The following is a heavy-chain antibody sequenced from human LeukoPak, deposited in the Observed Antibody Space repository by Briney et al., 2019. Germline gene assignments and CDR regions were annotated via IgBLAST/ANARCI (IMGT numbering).Heavy chain of an antibody. CDR2: IRYDGSNK. Sequence: GSLRLSCAASGFTFSSYGMHWVRQAPGKGLEWVAFIRYDGSNKYYADSVKGRFTISRDNSKNTLYLQMNSLRAEDTAVYYCAKDRESYYCSSTNCYLDYWGQGTLVTVSS. V-gene: IGHV3-30*02. D-gene: IGHD2-2*01. CDR1: GFTFSSYG. CDR3: AKDRESYYCSSTNCYLDY. J-gene: IGHJ4*02.